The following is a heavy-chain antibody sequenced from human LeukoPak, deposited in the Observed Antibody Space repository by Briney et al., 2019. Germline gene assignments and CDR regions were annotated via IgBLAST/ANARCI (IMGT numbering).Heavy chain of an antibody. CDR2: ISSSSSYI. Sequence: PGGSLRLSCAASGFTFSSYSMNWVRQAPGKGLEWVSSISSSSSYIYYADSVKGRFTISRDNAKNSLYLQMNSLRAEDTAVYYCARDTNGYNVWRFGIWGQGTMVTVSS. V-gene: IGHV3-21*01. CDR3: ARDTNGYNVWRFGI. J-gene: IGHJ3*02. D-gene: IGHD5-24*01. CDR1: GFTFSSYS.